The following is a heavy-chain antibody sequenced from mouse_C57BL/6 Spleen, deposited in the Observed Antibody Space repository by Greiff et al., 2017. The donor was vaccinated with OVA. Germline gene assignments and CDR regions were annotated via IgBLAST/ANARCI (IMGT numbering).Heavy chain of an antibody. V-gene: IGHV1-54*01. CDR2: INPGSGGT. J-gene: IGHJ4*01. Sequence: QVQLKQSGAELVRPGTSVKVSCKASGYAFTNYLIEWVKQRPGQGLEWIGVINPGSGGTNYNEKFKGKAPLTADTSSSTAYMQLSNLPSEDSAVYCCARWRVYYGSSYDYYAMDDWGQGTSVTVSS. D-gene: IGHD1-1*01. CDR3: ARWRVYYGSSYDYYAMDD. CDR1: GYAFTNYL.